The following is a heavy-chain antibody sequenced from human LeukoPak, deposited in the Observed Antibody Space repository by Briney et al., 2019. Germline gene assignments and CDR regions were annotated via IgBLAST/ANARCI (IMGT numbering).Heavy chain of an antibody. Sequence: GRSLRLSCAASGFTFSSYAMHWVRQAPGKGLEWVAVISYDGSNKYYADSVKGRFTISRDNSKNTLYLQMNSLRAEDTAVYYCARDHSYDQIEEAAAGRTDYWGQGTLVTVSS. V-gene: IGHV3-30-3*01. J-gene: IGHJ4*02. D-gene: IGHD6-13*01. CDR3: ARDHSYDQIEEAAAGRTDY. CDR2: ISYDGSNK. CDR1: GFTFSSYA.